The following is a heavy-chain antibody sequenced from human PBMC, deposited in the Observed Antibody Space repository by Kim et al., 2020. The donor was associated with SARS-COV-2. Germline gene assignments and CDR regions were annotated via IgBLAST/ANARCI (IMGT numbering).Heavy chain of an antibody. Sequence: GGSLRLSCAASGFPFSAYWMSWVLLAPGKGLEWVANIKQDETVKYYVDSVKGRFTISRDNAKNSLYLLMHSLRVEDTALYYCARDPAFHAYDLWGQGTMVTVSS. CDR3: ARDPAFHAYDL. V-gene: IGHV3-7*01. CDR1: GFPFSAYW. CDR2: IKQDETVK. J-gene: IGHJ3*01. D-gene: IGHD3-16*01.